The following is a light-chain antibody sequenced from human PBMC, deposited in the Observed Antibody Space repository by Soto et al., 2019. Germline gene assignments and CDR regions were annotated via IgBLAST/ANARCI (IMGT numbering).Light chain of an antibody. CDR2: KAS. Sequence: DSQMTQSPSTLSGSVGDRVTITCRASQTISSWLAWYQQKPGKAPKLLIYKASTLKSGVPSRFSGSGSGTEFTLTISSLQPEDFATYYCQHYNSYSDAFGQGTKSDIK. J-gene: IGKJ1*01. CDR3: QHYNSYSDA. CDR1: QTISSW. V-gene: IGKV1-5*03.